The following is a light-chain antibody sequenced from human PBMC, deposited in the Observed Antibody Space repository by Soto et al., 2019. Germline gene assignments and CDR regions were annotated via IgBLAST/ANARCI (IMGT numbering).Light chain of an antibody. V-gene: IGKV1-17*01. Sequence: DIQMTQSPSSLSASVGDRVTITCRASQGIGYDLAWFQQKPGKVPKRLMYATSTLQPGVPSRFSGSGSGTEFTLTISSLQPEDFATYYCLQHNAYPRTFGQGTKVDIK. CDR3: LQHNAYPRT. CDR2: ATS. CDR1: QGIGYD. J-gene: IGKJ1*01.